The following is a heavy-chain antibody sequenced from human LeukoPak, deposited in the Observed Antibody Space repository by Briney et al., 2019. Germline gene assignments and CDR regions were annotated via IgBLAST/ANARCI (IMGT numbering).Heavy chain of an antibody. CDR3: AKSSMVRGVIIYYYYYMDV. CDR1: GFTFSSYG. Sequence: GGSLRLSCAASGFTFSSYGMSWVRQAPGKGLEWVSAISGSGGSTYYADSVKGRFTISRDNSKNTLYLQMNSLRAEDTAVYYCAKSSMVRGVIIYYYYYMDVWGKGTTVTISS. V-gene: IGHV3-23*01. J-gene: IGHJ6*03. D-gene: IGHD3-10*01. CDR2: ISGSGGST.